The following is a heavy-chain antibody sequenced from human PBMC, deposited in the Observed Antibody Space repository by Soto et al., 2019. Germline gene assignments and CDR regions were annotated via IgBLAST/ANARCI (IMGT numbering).Heavy chain of an antibody. CDR2: INPNSGGT. CDR1: GYTFTGYY. J-gene: IGHJ6*02. V-gene: IGHV1-2*04. CDR3: ARDFRTYYYDSSGYYDYYYGMDV. D-gene: IGHD3-22*01. Sequence: ASVKVSCKASGYTFTGYYMRWVRQAPGQGLEWMGWINPNSGGTNYAQKFQGWVTMTRDTSISTAYMELSRLRSDDTAVYYCARDFRTYYYDSSGYYDYYYGMDVWGQGTTVTVSS.